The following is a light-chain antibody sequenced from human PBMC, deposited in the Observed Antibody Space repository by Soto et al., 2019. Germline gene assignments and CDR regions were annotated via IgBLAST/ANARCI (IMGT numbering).Light chain of an antibody. CDR1: SSNNGSNT. Sequence: QSVPTQPPSASGTPGQRVTISCSGSSSNNGSNTVNWYQQLPGTAPKLLIYSNNQRPSGVPDRFSGSKSGTSASLAISGLQSEDEADYYCAAWDDSLNAVVFGGGTKLTVL. CDR2: SNN. V-gene: IGLV1-44*01. CDR3: AAWDDSLNAVV. J-gene: IGLJ2*01.